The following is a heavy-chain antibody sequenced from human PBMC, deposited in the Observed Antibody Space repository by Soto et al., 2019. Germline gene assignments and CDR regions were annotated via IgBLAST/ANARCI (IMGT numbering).Heavy chain of an antibody. Sequence: QVQLVQSGAEVKKPGASVKVSCKASGYTFTGYYMHWVRQAPGQGLEWMGWINPNSGGTNYAQKFQGWVTMTRDTSISTAYMELSRLRSDDTAVYYCARGGVLRYFDWLSPNYFDYWGQGTLVTVSS. D-gene: IGHD3-9*01. CDR3: ARGGVLRYFDWLSPNYFDY. CDR1: GYTFTGYY. CDR2: INPNSGGT. V-gene: IGHV1-2*04. J-gene: IGHJ4*02.